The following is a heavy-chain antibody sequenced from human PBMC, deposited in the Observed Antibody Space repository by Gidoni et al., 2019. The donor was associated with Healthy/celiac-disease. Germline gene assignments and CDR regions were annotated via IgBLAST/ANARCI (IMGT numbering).Heavy chain of an antibody. CDR2: IIPNSGGT. Sequence: QVQLVQSGAEVKKPGASVKVSCEASGYTFTGYYMHWVRQAPGPGLEWMGWIIPNSGGTNYEQKFQGRVTMTRDTSIRTAYLELSRLRSDDTAVYYCARVTRGDGWFDPWGQGTLVTVSS. V-gene: IGHV1-2*02. J-gene: IGHJ5*02. CDR3: ARVTRGDGWFDP. D-gene: IGHD2-8*01. CDR1: GYTFTGYY.